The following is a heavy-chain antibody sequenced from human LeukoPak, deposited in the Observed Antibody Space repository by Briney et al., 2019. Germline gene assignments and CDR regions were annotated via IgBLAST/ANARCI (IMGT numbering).Heavy chain of an antibody. CDR3: ARDPGYCSSTSCLNYYYGMDV. CDR2: INPNSGGT. D-gene: IGHD2-2*01. Sequence: ASVKVSCKASGYTFTGYYMHWVRQAPGQGLEWMGWINPNSGGTNYAQKFQGRVTMTRDTSISTAYMELSRLRSDDTAVYYCARDPGYCSSTSCLNYYYGMDVWSQGTTVTVSS. J-gene: IGHJ6*02. V-gene: IGHV1-2*02. CDR1: GYTFTGYY.